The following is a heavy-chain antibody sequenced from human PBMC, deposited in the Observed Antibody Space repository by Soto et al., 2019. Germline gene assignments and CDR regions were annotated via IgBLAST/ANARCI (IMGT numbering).Heavy chain of an antibody. D-gene: IGHD3-3*01. CDR1: GGSISSYY. V-gene: IGHV4-59*01. Sequence: SETLSLTCTVSGGSISSYYWSWIRQPPGKGLEWIGYIYYSGSTNYNPSLKSRVTISVDTSKNQFSLKLSSVTAADTAVYYCARVGDYDFWSGYHLGIWGQGTMVTV. CDR2: IYYSGST. J-gene: IGHJ3*02. CDR3: ARVGDYDFWSGYHLGI.